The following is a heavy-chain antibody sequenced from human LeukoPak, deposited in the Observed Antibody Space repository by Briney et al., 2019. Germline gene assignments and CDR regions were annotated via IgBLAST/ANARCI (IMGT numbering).Heavy chain of an antibody. CDR1: GGSFSGYY. V-gene: IGHV4-34*01. D-gene: IGHD3-22*01. CDR2: INHSGST. CDR3: ARGTYDSSGYYYVHYFDY. J-gene: IGHJ4*02. Sequence: SETLSLTCAVYGGSFSGYYWSWIRQPPGKGLGWIGEINHSGSTNYNPSLKSRVTISVDTSKNQFSLKLSSVTAADTAVYYCARGTYDSSGYYYVHYFDYWGQGTLVTVSS.